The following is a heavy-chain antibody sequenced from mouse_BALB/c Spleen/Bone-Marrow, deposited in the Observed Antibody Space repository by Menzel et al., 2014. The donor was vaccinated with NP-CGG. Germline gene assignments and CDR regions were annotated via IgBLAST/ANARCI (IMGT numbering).Heavy chain of an antibody. J-gene: IGHJ4*01. CDR3: AKINYGYYALDY. Sequence: VMLVESAPELARPGASVEMSCKASGYIFSSYTMHWVKQRPGQGLEWIGSINPSSGYTDYNQKFKDKTILTADKSSSTAYMQLSSLTSEDSAVYYCAKINYGYYALDYWGQGTSVTVSS. V-gene: IGHV1-4*02. CDR2: INPSSGYT. D-gene: IGHD1-1*01. CDR1: GYIFSSYT.